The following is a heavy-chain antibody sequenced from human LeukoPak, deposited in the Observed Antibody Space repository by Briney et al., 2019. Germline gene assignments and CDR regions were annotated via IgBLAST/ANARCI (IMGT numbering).Heavy chain of an antibody. CDR1: GFTFADYG. Sequence: GGSLRLSCAASGFTFADYGMNWFRQPPGKGLEWVSGINWNGGSTGYADSVKGRFTISRDNARNSLYLQMNSLRAEDTALYFCARGGYSDSDLYYSGMDVWGQGTTVTVSS. CDR2: INWNGGST. CDR3: ARGGYSDSDLYYSGMDV. J-gene: IGHJ6*02. V-gene: IGHV3-20*04. D-gene: IGHD5-12*01.